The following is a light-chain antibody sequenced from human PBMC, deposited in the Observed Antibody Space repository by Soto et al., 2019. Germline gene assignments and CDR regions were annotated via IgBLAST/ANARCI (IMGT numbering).Light chain of an antibody. V-gene: IGLV1-40*01. J-gene: IGLJ3*02. Sequence: QAVVTQPPSVSGAPGQRVTISCTGSSSNIGAGYDVHWYQQLPGTVPKLLIYGNSNRPSGVPDRFSGSKSGTSASLAIIGLQAEDEADYYCHSYDSSLSGSVFGGGTKVTVL. CDR1: SSNIGAGYD. CDR2: GNS. CDR3: HSYDSSLSGSV.